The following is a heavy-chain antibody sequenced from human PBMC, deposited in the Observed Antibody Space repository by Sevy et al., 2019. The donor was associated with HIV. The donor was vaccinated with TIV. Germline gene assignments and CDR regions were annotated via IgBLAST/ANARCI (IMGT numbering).Heavy chain of an antibody. CDR3: ARDLDPAPYCSGGSCYHGPNYGMDV. CDR1: GFTFSSYS. J-gene: IGHJ6*02. Sequence: GGSLRLSCAASGFTFSSYSMNWVRQAPGKGLEWVSYISSSSSTIYYADSVKGRFTISRDNVKNSLYLQMNSLRDEDTAVYYCARDLDPAPYCSGGSCYHGPNYGMDVWGQGTTVTVSS. V-gene: IGHV3-48*02. CDR2: ISSSSSTI. D-gene: IGHD2-15*01.